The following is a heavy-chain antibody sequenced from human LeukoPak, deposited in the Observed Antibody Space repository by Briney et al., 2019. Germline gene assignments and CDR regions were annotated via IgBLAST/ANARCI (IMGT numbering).Heavy chain of an antibody. V-gene: IGHV3-23*01. D-gene: IGHD3-10*01. CDR3: AKDSATYGRFDY. CDR2: ISGSGEST. J-gene: IGHJ4*02. Sequence: GGSLRLSCAASGFTFSSYWMSWVRQAPGRGLEWVSTISGSGESTYYADSVKGRFTISRDNSKNTVYLQLNSLRAEDTAVYFCAKDSATYGRFDYWGQGTLVTVSS. CDR1: GFTFSSYW.